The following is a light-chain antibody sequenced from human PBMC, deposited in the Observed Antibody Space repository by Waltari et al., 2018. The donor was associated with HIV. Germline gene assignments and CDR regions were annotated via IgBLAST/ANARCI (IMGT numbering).Light chain of an antibody. Sequence: QSALTQPPSASGSPGQSVTISCPGPSSDVGGSKEVPWYQQPPGKAPKLMIYEVNKRPSGVPDRFSGSKSANTASLTVSGLQADDEADYYCNSYAGSNNWVFGGGTKLTVL. CDR3: NSYAGSNNWV. V-gene: IGLV2-8*01. CDR1: SSDVGGSKE. J-gene: IGLJ3*02. CDR2: EVN.